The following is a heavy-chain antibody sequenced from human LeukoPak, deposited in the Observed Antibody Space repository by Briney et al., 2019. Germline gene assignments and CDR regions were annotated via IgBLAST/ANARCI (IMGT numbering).Heavy chain of an antibody. V-gene: IGHV3-53*01. CDR2: IYSGGNT. CDR3: ARGITGPNGLDV. D-gene: IGHD1-14*01. CDR1: GFTVSSNY. J-gene: IGHJ6*02. Sequence: GGSLRLSCVASGFTVSSNYMSWVRQAPGKGLEWVSVIYSGGNTYCADSEKGRFTISRDTSKNTLYLQMNSLRAEDTAVYYCARGITGPNGLDVWGHGTTVTVSS.